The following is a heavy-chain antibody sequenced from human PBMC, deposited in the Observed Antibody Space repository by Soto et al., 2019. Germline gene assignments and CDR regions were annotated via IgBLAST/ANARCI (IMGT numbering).Heavy chain of an antibody. CDR2: ISGSSSYI. CDR1: GFTFSGYS. D-gene: IGHD3-22*01. J-gene: IGHJ4*02. CDR3: ARKGPDYYDSSGFFDC. V-gene: IGHV3-21*01. Sequence: PGGSLRLSCAASGFTFSGYSITWVRQAPGKGLEWVSSISGSSSYIYYADSVKGRFTISRDNAKNSLYLQMNSLRAEDTAVYYCARKGPDYYDSSGFFDCWGQGTLVTVSS.